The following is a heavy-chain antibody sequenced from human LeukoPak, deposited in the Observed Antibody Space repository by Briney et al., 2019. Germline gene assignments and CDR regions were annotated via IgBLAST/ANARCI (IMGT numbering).Heavy chain of an antibody. J-gene: IGHJ4*02. D-gene: IGHD1-26*01. CDR3: AKGGSYPIDY. CDR2: INSDGSST. V-gene: IGHV3-74*01. Sequence: GGSLRLSCAASVFTFSRYWMHWVRHATEKGLVWVSRINSDGSSTSDADSVECRFTISRDNAKSTLYLQMNSLRAEDTAVYYCAKGGSYPIDYWGQGTLVTVSS. CDR1: VFTFSRYW.